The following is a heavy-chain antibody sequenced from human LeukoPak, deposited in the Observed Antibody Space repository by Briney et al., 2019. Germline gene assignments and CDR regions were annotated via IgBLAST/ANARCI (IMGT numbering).Heavy chain of an antibody. CDR1: GFTFSSYA. J-gene: IGHJ4*02. Sequence: GGSLRLSCAASGFTFSSYAMSWVRQAPGKGLEWVSAISGSGGSTYYADSVKGRFTISRDNSKNTLYLQVNSLRAEDTAVYYCAKDRGGSGWSLFYFDYWGQGTLVTVSS. V-gene: IGHV3-23*01. D-gene: IGHD6-19*01. CDR2: ISGSGGST. CDR3: AKDRGGSGWSLFYFDY.